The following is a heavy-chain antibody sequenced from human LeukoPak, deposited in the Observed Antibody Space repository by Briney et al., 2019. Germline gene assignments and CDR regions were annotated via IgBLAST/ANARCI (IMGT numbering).Heavy chain of an antibody. V-gene: IGHV4-61*02. CDR3: ARDDNWNDV. CDR1: GGSISSGSYY. CDR2: IYTSGST. J-gene: IGHJ3*01. Sequence: PSQTLSLTCTVSGGSISSGSYYWSWIRQPARKGLEWVGRIYTSGSTNYNPSLKSRVTISVDTSKNQFSLKLSSVTAADTAVYYCARDDNWNDVWGQGTMVTVSS. D-gene: IGHD1-1*01.